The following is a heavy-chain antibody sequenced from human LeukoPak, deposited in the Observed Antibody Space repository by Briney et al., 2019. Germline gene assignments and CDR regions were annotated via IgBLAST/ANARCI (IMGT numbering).Heavy chain of an antibody. CDR3: ARSLPYGTTWYGRSDF. Sequence: GGSLRLSCAASGFTFSSYAMSWVRQAPGKGLEWVANIKQDGSEKYYVDSVKGRFTISRDNAKNSLYLQMNSLRAEDTAIYYCARSLPYGTTWYGRSDFWGQGTLVTVSS. CDR2: IKQDGSEK. J-gene: IGHJ4*02. CDR1: GFTFSSYA. D-gene: IGHD6-13*01. V-gene: IGHV3-7*03.